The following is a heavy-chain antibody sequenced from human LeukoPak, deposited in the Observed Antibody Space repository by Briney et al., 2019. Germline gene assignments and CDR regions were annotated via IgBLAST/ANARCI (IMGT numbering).Heavy chain of an antibody. CDR1: GFTFSDYY. V-gene: IGHV3-11*06. D-gene: IGHD5-12*01. CDR2: IASSSSYT. J-gene: IGHJ4*02. Sequence: GGSLRLSCAASGFTFSDYYMSWIRQAPGKGLEWVSYIASSSSYTDYADSVKGRFTISRDNAKNSLYLQMNSLRAEDTAVYYCARAIEATRRSTGTCNYFDYWGQGTLVTVSS. CDR3: ARAIEATRRSTGTCNYFDY.